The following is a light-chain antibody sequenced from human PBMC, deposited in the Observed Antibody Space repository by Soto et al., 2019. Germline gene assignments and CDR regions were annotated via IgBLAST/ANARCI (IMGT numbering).Light chain of an antibody. CDR2: DAS. Sequence: DIQMTQSPSTLSASVGDRVTITCRASQSISSWLAWYQQTTGKAPKLLIYDASSLESGVPSRFSGSGSGTEFTRTISSLQPDEFATYYGQQYNRYSPEWTVGQGNQGDIK. J-gene: IGKJ1*01. CDR1: QSISSW. CDR3: QQYNRYSPEWT. V-gene: IGKV1-5*01.